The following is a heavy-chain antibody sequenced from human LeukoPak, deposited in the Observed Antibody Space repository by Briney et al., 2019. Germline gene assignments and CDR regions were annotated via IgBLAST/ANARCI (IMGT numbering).Heavy chain of an antibody. Sequence: GGSLRLSCAASGFSVSSNYMTWVRQAPGKGLEWVSAIYSGGSTYYADSVKGRFTISRDNSKNTLYLQMNSLRAEDTAVYYCATGTFWYRGGELWGQGTLVTVSS. CDR3: ATGTFWYRGGEL. CDR2: IYSGGST. D-gene: IGHD1-14*01. V-gene: IGHV3-53*01. J-gene: IGHJ4*02. CDR1: GFSVSSNY.